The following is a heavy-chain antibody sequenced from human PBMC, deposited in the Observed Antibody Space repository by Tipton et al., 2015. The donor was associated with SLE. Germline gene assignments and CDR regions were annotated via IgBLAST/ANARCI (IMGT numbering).Heavy chain of an antibody. J-gene: IGHJ3*02. CDR2: IYYSGST. D-gene: IGHD2-15*01. CDR1: GGSISSGGYY. CDR3: ARSPMMCTGGTCYGDAFDI. Sequence: TLSLTCTVSGGSISSGGYYWSWIRQHPGKGLEWIGYIYYSGSTYYNPSLKSRVTISVDTSKNQFSLIVTSVTAADTAVYYCARSPMMCTGGTCYGDAFDIWGQGTVVTVSS. V-gene: IGHV4-31*03.